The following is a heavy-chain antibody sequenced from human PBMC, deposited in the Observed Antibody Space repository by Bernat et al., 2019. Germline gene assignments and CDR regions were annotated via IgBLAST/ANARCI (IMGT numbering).Heavy chain of an antibody. CDR1: GFTFSSYG. CDR3: ARDEAYCGGDCYSIADAFDI. J-gene: IGHJ3*02. Sequence: QVQLVESGGGVVQPGRSLRLSCAASGFTFSSYGMHWVRQAPGKGLEWVAVIWYDGSNKYYEDPVKGRFTISRENSKNTLYLQMNSLRAEDTAVYYCARDEAYCGGDCYSIADAFDIWGQGTMVTVSS. CDR2: IWYDGSNK. D-gene: IGHD2-21*02. V-gene: IGHV3-33*01.